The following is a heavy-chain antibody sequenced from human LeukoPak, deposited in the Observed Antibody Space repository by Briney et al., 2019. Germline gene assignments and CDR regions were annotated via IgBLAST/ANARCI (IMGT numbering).Heavy chain of an antibody. CDR1: GYSFTSYW. CDR3: ARGGYYYGSGSYYNSGERFAP. CDR2: IYPGDSDT. D-gene: IGHD3-10*01. Sequence: GESLKISCKGSGYSFTSYWIGWVRQMPGKGLEWMGIIYPGDSDTRYSPSFQGQVTISADKSISTAYLQWSSLKASDTAMYYCARGGYYYGSGSYYNSGERFAPWGQGTLVTVSS. V-gene: IGHV5-51*01. J-gene: IGHJ5*02.